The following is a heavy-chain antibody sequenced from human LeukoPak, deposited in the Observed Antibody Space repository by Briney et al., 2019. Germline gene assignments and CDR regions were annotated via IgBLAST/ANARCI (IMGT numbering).Heavy chain of an antibody. CDR1: GGSISSYY. CDR3: ARVRSYSGYDFFDY. D-gene: IGHD5-12*01. V-gene: IGHV4-59*01. J-gene: IGHJ4*02. Sequence: SETLSLTCTVSGGSISSYYWSWIRQPPGKGLERIGYIYYSGSSNYTPSLKSRVTISVDTSKNQFSLKLSSATAADTAVYYCARVRSYSGYDFFDYWGQGTLVTVSS. CDR2: IYYSGSS.